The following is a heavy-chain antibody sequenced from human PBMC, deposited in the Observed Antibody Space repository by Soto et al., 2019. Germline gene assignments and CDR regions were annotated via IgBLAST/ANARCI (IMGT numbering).Heavy chain of an antibody. CDR2: IYNSGST. Sequence: SETLSLTCTVSGGSISSYYWSWIRQPPGKGLEWIGYIYNSGSTNYNPSLESRVTISADTSKNQFSLKLSSVTSADTAVYYCVRRGRLLEWFSMDVCGRGNTVPVSS. D-gene: IGHD3-3*01. CDR3: VRRGRLLEWFSMDV. J-gene: IGHJ6*03. V-gene: IGHV4-59*01. CDR1: GGSISSYY.